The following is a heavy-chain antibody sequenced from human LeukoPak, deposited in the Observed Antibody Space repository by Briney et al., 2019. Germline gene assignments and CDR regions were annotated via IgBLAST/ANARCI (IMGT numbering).Heavy chain of an antibody. J-gene: IGHJ4*02. D-gene: IGHD6-19*01. Sequence: SQTLSLTCAISGDSVSSNSAAWNWIRQSPSRGLGWLGRTYYRSKWYNEYAVSVKTRITINPDTSKNQFSLQLNSVTPEDTAVYYCARWAYSSGWSDCWGQGTLVTVSS. CDR2: TYYRSKWYN. CDR1: GDSVSSNSAA. V-gene: IGHV6-1*01. CDR3: ARWAYSSGWSDC.